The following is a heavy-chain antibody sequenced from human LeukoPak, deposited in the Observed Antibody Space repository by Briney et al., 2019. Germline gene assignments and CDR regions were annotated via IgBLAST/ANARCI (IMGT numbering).Heavy chain of an antibody. Sequence: GGSLRLSCAASGFTFSSYGMHWVRQAPGKGLEWVAFIRYDGSNKYYADSVRGRFTISRDNSKYTLSLQMNSLRAEDTAIYWCAGSPSYSGDYSHDAFDMWGQGTMVTVSS. CDR3: AGSPSYSGDYSHDAFDM. CDR1: GFTFSSYG. CDR2: IRYDGSNK. D-gene: IGHD1-26*01. V-gene: IGHV3-30*02. J-gene: IGHJ3*02.